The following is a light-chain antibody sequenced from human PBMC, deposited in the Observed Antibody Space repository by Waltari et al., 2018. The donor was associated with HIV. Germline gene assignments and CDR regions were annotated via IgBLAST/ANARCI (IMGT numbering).Light chain of an antibody. CDR3: QQSYTTPRT. CDR1: QNIGSY. Sequence: DIQMTQTPHSMSASSGDRGTSTCRAGQNIGSYLNWFQQRSWKAPKLLIYAASTLVSGVPSRFSGSGSATDFTLTINSLQPEDFATYYCQQSYTTPRTFGQGTKLETK. V-gene: IGKV1-39*01. J-gene: IGKJ2*01. CDR2: AAS.